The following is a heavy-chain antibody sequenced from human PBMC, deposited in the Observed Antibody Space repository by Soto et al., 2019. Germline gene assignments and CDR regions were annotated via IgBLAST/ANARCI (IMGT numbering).Heavy chain of an antibody. CDR1: GDSVTISDYY. CDR2: IHYSGST. Sequence: QLQLQESGPGLVKPSETLSLTCTVSGDSVTISDYYWVWIRQPPGKGLEWIGSIHYSGSTYYNPSLKSRVTISGDTSKKQFSLKLTSLTAADAAVYYCAAHDSGGYYAEYWGQGTLVTVSA. D-gene: IGHD3-22*01. J-gene: IGHJ4*02. V-gene: IGHV4-39*01. CDR3: AAHDSGGYYAEY.